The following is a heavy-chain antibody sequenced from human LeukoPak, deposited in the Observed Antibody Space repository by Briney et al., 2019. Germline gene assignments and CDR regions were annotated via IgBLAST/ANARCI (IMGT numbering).Heavy chain of an antibody. CDR2: ISPSGSTT. CDR1: GFTFSSYE. Sequence: GGSLRLSCAASGFTFSSYEMNWVRQAPEKGLEWVSFISPSGSTTYYADSVKGRFTISRDNARSSLYLQMNSLRAEDTAVYYCARDGPGISFDYWGQGTLVTV. CDR3: ARDGPGISFDY. D-gene: IGHD1-14*01. V-gene: IGHV3-48*03. J-gene: IGHJ4*02.